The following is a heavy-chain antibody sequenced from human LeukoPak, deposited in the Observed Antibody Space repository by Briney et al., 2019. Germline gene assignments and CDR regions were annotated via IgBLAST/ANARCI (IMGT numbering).Heavy chain of an antibody. CDR2: INPNSGGT. D-gene: IGHD3-22*01. CDR1: GYTFTGYY. CDR3: ARDGYYDSSGYSC. Sequence: ASVKVSCKASGYTFTGYYMHWVRQAPGQGLEWMGWINPNSGGTNYAQKFQGRVTMTRDTSISTAYMELSRLRSDDTAVYYCARDGYYDSSGYSCWGQGTLVTVSS. V-gene: IGHV1-2*02. J-gene: IGHJ4*02.